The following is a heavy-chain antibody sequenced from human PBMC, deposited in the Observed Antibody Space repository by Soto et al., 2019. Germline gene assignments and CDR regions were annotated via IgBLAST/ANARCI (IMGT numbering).Heavy chain of an antibody. CDR2: IYYSGST. CDR1: GGSISSYY. CDR3: ARHVLRFPPLFDY. D-gene: IGHD3-3*01. J-gene: IGHJ4*02. V-gene: IGHV4-59*08. Sequence: TSETLSLTCTVSGGSISSYYWSWIRQPPGKGLEWIGYIYYSGSTNYNPSLKSRVTISVDTSKNQFSLKLSSVTAADTAVYYCARHVLRFPPLFDYWGQGTLVTVSS.